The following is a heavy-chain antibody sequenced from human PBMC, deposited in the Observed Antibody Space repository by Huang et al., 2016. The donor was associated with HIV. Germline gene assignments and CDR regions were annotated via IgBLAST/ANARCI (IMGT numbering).Heavy chain of an antibody. D-gene: IGHD6-19*01. J-gene: IGHJ4*02. Sequence: QVQLQESGPGLVKPSETLSLTCTVSGGSVSSGSYYWSWIRQPPGKGLEWIGYIKYSGSTNYNPSLKSRVTLSVDTSKNQFSLKLSSVTASDTAVYYCAREMAARPGFDYWGQGTLVTVSS. CDR1: GGSVSSGSYY. CDR3: AREMAARPGFDY. V-gene: IGHV4-61*01. CDR2: IKYSGST.